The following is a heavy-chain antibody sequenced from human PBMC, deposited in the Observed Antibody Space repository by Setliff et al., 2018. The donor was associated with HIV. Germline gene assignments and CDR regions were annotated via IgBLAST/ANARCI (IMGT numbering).Heavy chain of an antibody. Sequence: SVKVSCKASGYSFSSYAINWVRQAPGQGLEWVGGIIPLYGTSKYAQKFQGRVAITTDELMTTAYMELTSLRSEDTAVYFCASASGYCRSGVCYIGVHKTPDKYYCDSWGQGTLVTVSS. D-gene: IGHD2-8*01. CDR2: IIPLYGTS. J-gene: IGHJ4*02. V-gene: IGHV1-69*05. CDR1: GYSFSSYA. CDR3: ASASGYCRSGVCYIGVHKTPDKYYCDS.